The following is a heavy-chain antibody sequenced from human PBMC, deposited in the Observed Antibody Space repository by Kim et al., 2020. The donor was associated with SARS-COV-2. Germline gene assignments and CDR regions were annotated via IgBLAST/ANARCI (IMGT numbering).Heavy chain of an antibody. V-gene: IGHV4-59*01. CDR3: ARGGEGTYYYYGMDV. D-gene: IGHD3-10*01. CDR1: GGSISSYY. Sequence: SETLSLTCTVSGGSISSYYWSWIRQPPGKGLEWIGYIYYSGSTNYNPSLKSRVTISVDTSKNQFSLKLSSVTAADTAVYYCARGGEGTYYYYGMDVWGQGTTVSGS. J-gene: IGHJ6*02. CDR2: IYYSGST.